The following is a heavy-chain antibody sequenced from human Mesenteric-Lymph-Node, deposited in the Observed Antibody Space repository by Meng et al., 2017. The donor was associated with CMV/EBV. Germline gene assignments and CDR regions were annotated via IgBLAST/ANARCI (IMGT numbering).Heavy chain of an antibody. CDR3: AKSDCSSATCYTVYFDY. D-gene: IGHD2-2*01. Sequence: LTCAVYGGSFSGYYWSWVRQAPGKGLEWVSGVYSRGSDTYYADSVKGRFTISRDTSKNTLYLQMNSLRAEDTAVYYCAKSDCSSATCYTVYFDYWGQGTLVTVSS. V-gene: IGHV3-23*03. CDR2: VYSRGSDT. J-gene: IGHJ4*02. CDR1: GGSFSGYY.